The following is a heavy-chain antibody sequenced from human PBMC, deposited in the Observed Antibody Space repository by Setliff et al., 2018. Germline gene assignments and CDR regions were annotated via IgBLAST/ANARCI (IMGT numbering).Heavy chain of an antibody. J-gene: IGHJ4*02. CDR2: IIPILGIA. CDR3: ARISGYSYGQCFDY. CDR1: GGTFSSYA. V-gene: IGHV1-69*10. Sequence: SVKVSCKASGGTFSSYAISWVRQAPGQGLEWMGGIIPILGIANYAQKFQGRVTITADKSTSTAYMELSSLRSEDTAVYYCARISGYSYGQCFDYWGQGTLVTVSS. D-gene: IGHD5-18*01.